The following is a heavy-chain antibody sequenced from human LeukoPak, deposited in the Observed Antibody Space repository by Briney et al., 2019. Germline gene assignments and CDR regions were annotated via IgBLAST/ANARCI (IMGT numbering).Heavy chain of an antibody. CDR2: ISSRSGYI. CDR1: GFSFSIYS. D-gene: IGHD2-21*02. J-gene: IGHJ4*02. CDR3: ATVRGCGGDCYFLDY. V-gene: IGHV3-21*06. Sequence: GGSLRLSCAASGFSFSIYSMSWVRQAPGKGLEWVSSISSRSGYIYYAGSVKGRFTISRDNSKNTLFLQMNSLRAEDTAVYYCATVRGCGGDCYFLDYWGRGTLVTVSS.